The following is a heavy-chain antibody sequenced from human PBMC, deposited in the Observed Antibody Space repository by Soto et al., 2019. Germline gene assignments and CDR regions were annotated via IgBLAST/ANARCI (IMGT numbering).Heavy chain of an antibody. Sequence: PGGSLRLSCAASGFTFSSYAMHWVRQAPGKGLEWVAVISYDGSNKYYADSVKGRFTISRDNSKNTLYLQMNSLRAEDTAVYYCARALKVTVTTGNYYYCYGMDVWGQGTTVTVSS. CDR1: GFTFSSYA. D-gene: IGHD4-17*01. V-gene: IGHV3-30-3*01. CDR3: ARALKVTVTTGNYYYCYGMDV. CDR2: ISYDGSNK. J-gene: IGHJ6*02.